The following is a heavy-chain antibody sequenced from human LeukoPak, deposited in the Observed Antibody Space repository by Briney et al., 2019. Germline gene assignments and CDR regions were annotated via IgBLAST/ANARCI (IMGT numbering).Heavy chain of an antibody. CDR3: ARGGTNFDY. V-gene: IGHV1-69*01. Sequence: SVKVDCKATGGTFSSYAISWVRQAAGHGLEWMGGIIPIFGTANYAQKFQGRVTITADESTSTAYMELSSLRSEDTAVYYCARGGTNFDYWGQGTLVTVSS. CDR1: GGTFSSYA. D-gene: IGHD3-16*01. CDR2: IIPIFGTA. J-gene: IGHJ4*02.